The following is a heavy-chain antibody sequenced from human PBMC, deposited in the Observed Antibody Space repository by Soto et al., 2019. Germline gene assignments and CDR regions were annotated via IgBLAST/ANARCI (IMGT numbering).Heavy chain of an antibody. V-gene: IGHV3-30-3*01. CDR3: ARDRRITMIVVVIDAFDI. CDR1: GFTFSSYA. CDR2: ISYDGSNK. Sequence: PGGSLRLSCAASGFTFSSYAMHWARQAPGKGLEWVAVISYDGSNKYYADSVKGRFTISRDNSKNTLYLQMNSLRAEDTAVYYCARDRRITMIVVVIDAFDIWGQGTMVTVSS. D-gene: IGHD3-22*01. J-gene: IGHJ3*02.